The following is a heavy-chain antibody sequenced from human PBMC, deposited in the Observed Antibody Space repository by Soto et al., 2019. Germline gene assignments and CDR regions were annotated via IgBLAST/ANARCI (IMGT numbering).Heavy chain of an antibody. D-gene: IGHD5-12*01. CDR1: GGSFSGYY. J-gene: IGHJ4*02. CDR2: INHSGST. Sequence: SEILSLTCAVYGGSFSGYYWSWIRQPPGKGLEWIGEINHSGSTNYNPSLKSRVTISVDTSKNQFSLKLSSVTAADTAVYYCARGGGGYDPNNNFDYWGQGTLVTVSS. CDR3: ARGGGGYDPNNNFDY. V-gene: IGHV4-34*01.